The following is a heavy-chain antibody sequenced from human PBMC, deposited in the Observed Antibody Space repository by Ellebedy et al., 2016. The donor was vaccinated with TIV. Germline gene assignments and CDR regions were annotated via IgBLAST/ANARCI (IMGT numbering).Heavy chain of an antibody. Sequence: PGGSLRLSCAASGFTFSNYAMSWVRQAPGKGLEWVSAISGSGGSTYYADSVKGRFTISRDNFKNTLYLQMNSLKTEDTAVYYCTTDISSGYYYFDYWGQGTLVTVSS. CDR3: TTDISSGYYYFDY. CDR2: ISGSGGST. D-gene: IGHD3-22*01. CDR1: GFTFSNYA. J-gene: IGHJ4*02. V-gene: IGHV3-23*01.